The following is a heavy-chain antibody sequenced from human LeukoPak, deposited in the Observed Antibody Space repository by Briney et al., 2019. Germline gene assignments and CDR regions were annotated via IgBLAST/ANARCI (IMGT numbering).Heavy chain of an antibody. Sequence: ASVKVSCKASGYTFTGYYMHWVRQAPGQGLEWMGWINPNSGGTNYAQRFQGRVTMTRDTSTSTAYMELSRLRSDDTAVYYCARVPYGASAFDIWGQGTMVTVSS. V-gene: IGHV1-2*02. CDR1: GYTFTGYY. D-gene: IGHD4-17*01. CDR2: INPNSGGT. J-gene: IGHJ3*02. CDR3: ARVPYGASAFDI.